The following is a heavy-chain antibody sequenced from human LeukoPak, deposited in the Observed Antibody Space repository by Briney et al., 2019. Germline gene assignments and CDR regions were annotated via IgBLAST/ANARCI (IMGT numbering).Heavy chain of an antibody. J-gene: IGHJ4*02. Sequence: GGSLRLSCAASGFTFSSYAMYWVRQAPGKGLEWVSSISGSGGSTNYADSVKGRFTISRDNSKNTLYLQMNSLRAEDTAVYYCAKDGSTYSSGLHCFDHWGQGTLVTVSS. V-gene: IGHV3-23*01. CDR3: AKDGSTYSSGLHCFDH. CDR2: ISGSGGST. CDR1: GFTFSSYA. D-gene: IGHD6-19*01.